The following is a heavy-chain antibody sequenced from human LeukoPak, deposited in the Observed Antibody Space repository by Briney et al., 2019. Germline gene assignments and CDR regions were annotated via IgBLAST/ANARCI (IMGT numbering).Heavy chain of an antibody. J-gene: IGHJ4*02. CDR1: GFTFSSYA. V-gene: IGHV3-30-3*01. CDR2: ISYDGSKK. CDR3: ARSLDY. Sequence: GSLRLSCAASGFTFSSYAMDWIRQAPGKGLEWVAVISYDGSKKYYADSVRGRFTISRDNSKNTVYLQMNSLRGDDTAVYYCARSLDYWGQGTLVTVSS.